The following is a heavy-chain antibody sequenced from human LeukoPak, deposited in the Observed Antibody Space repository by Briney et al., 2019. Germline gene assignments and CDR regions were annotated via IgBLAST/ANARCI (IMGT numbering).Heavy chain of an antibody. J-gene: IGHJ4*02. Sequence: GGSLRLSCAASGFSVSSNYTTWVRQAPGKGLEWVSVIYSDGSTNFADSVKGRFTISRDNSKNTLYLQMNSLRVEDTAVYYCARARVPAAAGVDYWGQGTLVTVSS. CDR2: IYSDGST. V-gene: IGHV3-53*01. CDR1: GFSVSSNY. D-gene: IGHD2-2*01. CDR3: ARARVPAAAGVDY.